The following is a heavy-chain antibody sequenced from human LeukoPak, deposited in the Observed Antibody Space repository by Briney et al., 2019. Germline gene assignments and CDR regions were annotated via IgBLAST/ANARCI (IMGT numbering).Heavy chain of an antibody. D-gene: IGHD6-13*01. CDR1: GFTFSSFT. V-gene: IGHV3-30*02. J-gene: IGHJ4*02. CDR2: IWYDGSNK. Sequence: GGSLRLSCAASGFTFSSFTMTWVRQAPGKGLEWVAVIWYDGSNKYYADSVKGRFTISRDNSKNTVYLQMNSLRAEDTAVFYCVKDMKIKAAGYYFDYWGQGTLVTVSS. CDR3: VKDMKIKAAGYYFDY.